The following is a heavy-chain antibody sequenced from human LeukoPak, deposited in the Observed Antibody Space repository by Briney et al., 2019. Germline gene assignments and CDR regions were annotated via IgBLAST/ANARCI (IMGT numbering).Heavy chain of an antibody. CDR2: INHSGST. J-gene: IGHJ5*02. D-gene: IGHD3-10*01. V-gene: IGHV4-34*01. Sequence: SETLSLTCAVYGGSFSGYYWSWIRQPPGKGLEWIGEINHSGSTNYNPSLKSRVTISVDTSKNQFSLKLSSVTAADTAVYYCARQGRGRWFDPWGQGTLVTVSS. CDR3: ARQGRGRWFDP. CDR1: GGSFSGYY.